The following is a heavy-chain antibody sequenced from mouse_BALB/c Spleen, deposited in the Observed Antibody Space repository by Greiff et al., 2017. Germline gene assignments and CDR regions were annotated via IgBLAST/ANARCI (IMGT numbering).Heavy chain of an antibody. CDR1: GFTFSSYT. D-gene: IGHD2-1*01. Sequence: EVLLVESGGGLVKPGGSLKLSCAASGFTFSSYTMSWVRQTPGKGLEWVATISSGGSYTYYPDSVKGRFTISRDTPKSTLFLQITRLRSEDTAVYYCAREWYSRSFDYWGQGTTLTVSS. CDR3: AREWYSRSFDY. V-gene: IGHV5-9-1*01. CDR2: ISSGGSYT. J-gene: IGHJ2*01.